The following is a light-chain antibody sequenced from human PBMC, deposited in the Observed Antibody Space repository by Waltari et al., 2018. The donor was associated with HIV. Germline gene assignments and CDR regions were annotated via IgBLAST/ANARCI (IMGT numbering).Light chain of an antibody. Sequence: QAVLTQPSSLSASPGASASLTCTLRSGINVGTYRIYWYQQKPGSPPQYLLRYKSDSDKQQGSGVPSRFSGSKDASANAGILLISGLQSEDEADYYCMIWHSIAVVFGGGTKLTVL. V-gene: IGLV5-45*02. CDR3: MIWHSIAVV. CDR2: YKSDSDK. CDR1: SGINVGTYR. J-gene: IGLJ2*01.